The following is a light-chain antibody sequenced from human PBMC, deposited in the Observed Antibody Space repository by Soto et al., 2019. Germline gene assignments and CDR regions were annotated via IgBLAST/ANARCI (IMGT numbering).Light chain of an antibody. V-gene: IGKV3-11*01. CDR3: QHRAKWPYT. CDR1: QSVGVR. Sequence: DIVLTQSPATLSLSPGERATLSCRASQSVGVRLLWFQQKRGQPPRLLIYDASSRASGIPARFSGSGSGTDFTLTISRLEPEDFAVYSCQHRAKWPYTFGQGTKLEI. J-gene: IGKJ2*01. CDR2: DAS.